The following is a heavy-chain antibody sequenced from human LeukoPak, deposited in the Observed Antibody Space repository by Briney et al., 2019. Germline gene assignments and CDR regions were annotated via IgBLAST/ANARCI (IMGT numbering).Heavy chain of an antibody. J-gene: IGHJ6*03. CDR3: ARDRAESGYSGYDRGLYYYYYYMDV. CDR1: GYTFTGYY. Sequence: ASVNVSCKASGYTFTGYYMHWVRQAPGQGLEWMGWINPNSGGTNYAQKFQGRVTMTRDTSISTAYMELSRLRSDDTAVYYCARDRAESGYSGYDRGLYYYYYYMDVWGKGTTVTISS. V-gene: IGHV1-2*02. CDR2: INPNSGGT. D-gene: IGHD5-12*01.